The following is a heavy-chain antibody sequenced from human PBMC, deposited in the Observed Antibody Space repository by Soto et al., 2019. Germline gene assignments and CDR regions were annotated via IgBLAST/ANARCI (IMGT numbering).Heavy chain of an antibody. J-gene: IGHJ5*02. Sequence: GGSLRLSCAASGFTFSSYAMIWVRQAPGKGLEWVSAISGSGGSTYYADSVKGRFTISRDNSKNTLYLQMNSLRAEDTAVYYCAKDGGSVVVVAATGTNWFDPWGQGTLVTVSS. CDR2: ISGSGGST. CDR1: GFTFSSYA. V-gene: IGHV3-23*01. D-gene: IGHD2-15*01. CDR3: AKDGGSVVVVAATGTNWFDP.